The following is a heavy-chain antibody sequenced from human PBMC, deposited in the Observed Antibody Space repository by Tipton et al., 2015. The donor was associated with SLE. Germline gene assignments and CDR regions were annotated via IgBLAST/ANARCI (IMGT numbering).Heavy chain of an antibody. J-gene: IGHJ4*02. CDR3: ASTQEEYYYDSSGYYSFDY. V-gene: IGHV3-21*01. CDR2: ISSSSSYI. D-gene: IGHD3-22*01. Sequence: SLRLSCAASRFTFSSYSMNWVRQAPGKGLEWVSSISSSSSYIYYADSVKGRFTISRDNAKNSLHLQMNSLRAEDTAVYYCASTQEEYYYDSSGYYSFDYWGQGTLVTVSS. CDR1: RFTFSSYS.